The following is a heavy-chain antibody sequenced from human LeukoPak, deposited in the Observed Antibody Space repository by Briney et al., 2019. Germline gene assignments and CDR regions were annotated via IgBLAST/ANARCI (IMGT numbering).Heavy chain of an antibody. CDR2: INPNSGGT. J-gene: IGHJ5*02. D-gene: IGHD3-22*01. CDR1: GYTFTGYY. CDR3: ARDPNLSSCYYYTVEWFDP. V-gene: IGHV1-2*02. Sequence: GASVKVSCKASGYTFTGYYMHWVRQAPGQGLEWMGWINPNSGGTNYAQKFQGRVTMTRDTSISTAYMELSRLRSDDTAVYYCARDPNLSSCYYYTVEWFDPWGQGTLVTVSS.